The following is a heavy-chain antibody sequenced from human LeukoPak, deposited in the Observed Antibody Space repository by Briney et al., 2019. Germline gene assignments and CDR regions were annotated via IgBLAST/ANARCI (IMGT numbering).Heavy chain of an antibody. D-gene: IGHD2-8*01. Sequence: GGSLRLSCAASGFTFSNYWMSWVRQAPGKGLEWVASIHQHGNEKYFVDSVRGRFTISRDNAKNSLYLQMSSLRAEDTAVYYCATLNGPLFEYWGQGTLVTASS. CDR1: GFTFSNYW. CDR2: IHQHGNEK. CDR3: ATLNGPLFEY. V-gene: IGHV3-7*01. J-gene: IGHJ4*02.